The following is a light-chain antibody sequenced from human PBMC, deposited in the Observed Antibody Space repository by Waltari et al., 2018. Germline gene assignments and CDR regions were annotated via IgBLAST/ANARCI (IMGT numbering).Light chain of an antibody. CDR3: QHYVSLPAT. CDR1: QSISSS. CDR2: GAS. J-gene: IGKJ1*01. V-gene: IGKV3-20*01. Sequence: SCRASQSISSSLAWYQQKPGQAPRLLIYGASRRATGIPDRFSGSGSGTDFSLTINRLEPDDSAVYFCQHYVSLPATFGQGTKVEIK.